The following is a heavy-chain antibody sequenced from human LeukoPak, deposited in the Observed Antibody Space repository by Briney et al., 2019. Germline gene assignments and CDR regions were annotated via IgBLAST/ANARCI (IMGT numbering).Heavy chain of an antibody. V-gene: IGHV3-21*01. D-gene: IGHD1-1*01. CDR1: GFTFSSYA. CDR3: AREGVSGTVDY. J-gene: IGHJ4*02. CDR2: ISSSSSYI. Sequence: GGSLRLSCAASGFTFSSYAMHWVRQAPGKGLEWVSSISSSSSYIYYADSVKGRFTISRDDAKNSLYLQMNSLRAEDTAVYYCAREGVSGTVDYWGQGTLVTVSS.